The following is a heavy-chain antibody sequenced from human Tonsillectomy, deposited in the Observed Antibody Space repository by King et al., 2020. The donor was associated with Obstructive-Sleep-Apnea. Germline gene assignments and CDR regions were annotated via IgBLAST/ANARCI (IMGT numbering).Heavy chain of an antibody. CDR3: AQTSITMVRGVIIAGYFDY. V-gene: IGHV3-23*04. D-gene: IGHD3-10*01. CDR2: ISNSGSNT. Sequence: VQLVESGGDLVQPGGSLRLSCAASGFTFRSYAMSWVRQAPGKGLEWVSVISNSGSNTYYAGSVKGRFTISRDNSKNTLYLQMNSLRAEDTAVYYCAQTSITMVRGVIIAGYFDYWGQGTLVTVSS. J-gene: IGHJ4*02. CDR1: GFTFRSYA.